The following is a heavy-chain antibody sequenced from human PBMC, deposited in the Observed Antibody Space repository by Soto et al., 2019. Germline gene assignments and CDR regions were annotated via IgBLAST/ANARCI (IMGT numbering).Heavy chain of an antibody. CDR2: IYYSGST. D-gene: IGHD3-16*02. V-gene: IGHV4-39*01. CDR3: ARRYDYVWGSYRYSGAPGAFDI. Sequence: PSETMSLTCTVSVGSISSSSYYWGWILQPPGKGLEWIGSIYYSGSTYYNPSRNSRVTISVDTSKNQFSLKLSSVTAADTAAYYCARRYDYVWGSYRYSGAPGAFDIWGQGTMVTVSS. CDR1: VGSISSSSYY. J-gene: IGHJ3*02.